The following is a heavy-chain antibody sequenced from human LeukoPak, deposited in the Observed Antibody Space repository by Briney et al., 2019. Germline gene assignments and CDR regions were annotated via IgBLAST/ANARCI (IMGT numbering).Heavy chain of an antibody. V-gene: IGHV4-39*07. J-gene: IGHJ4*02. CDR2: IYYSGST. D-gene: IGHD3-16*01. CDR3: ARRLPGGDY. Sequence: PSETLSLTCTVSGGSISSSSYYWGWIRQPPGKGLEWIGSIYYSGSTYYNPSLKSRVTISVDTSKNQFSLKLSSVTAADTAVYYCARRLPGGDYWGQGTLVTVSS. CDR1: GGSISSSSYY.